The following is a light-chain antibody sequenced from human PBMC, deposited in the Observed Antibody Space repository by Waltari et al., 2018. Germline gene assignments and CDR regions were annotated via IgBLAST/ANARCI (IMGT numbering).Light chain of an antibody. CDR1: RRDVGGSTY. CDR3: CSYAYTYWV. Sequence: QSALTQPRSVSGSPGQSVTISCTGPRRDVGGSTYASWYQQHPGKAPNLVIYDVSKRPSGVPDRFSGSKSGNTASLTISGLQAVDEADYYCCSYAYTYWVFGGGTKLTVL. J-gene: IGLJ3*02. V-gene: IGLV2-11*01. CDR2: DVS.